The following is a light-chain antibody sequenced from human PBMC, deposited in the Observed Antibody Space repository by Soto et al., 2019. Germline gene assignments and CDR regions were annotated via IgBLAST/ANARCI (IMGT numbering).Light chain of an antibody. V-gene: IGKV3-11*01. CDR1: QSVSSY. J-gene: IGKJ4*01. CDR3: QQRSNWGFLT. Sequence: EIVLTQSPATLSLSPGERATLSCRASQSVSSYLAWYQQKPGQAPRLLIYDASNRATGIPARFSGSGSGTDFTLTISSLEPEEFAVYYCQQRSNWGFLTFGGGTKVEIK. CDR2: DAS.